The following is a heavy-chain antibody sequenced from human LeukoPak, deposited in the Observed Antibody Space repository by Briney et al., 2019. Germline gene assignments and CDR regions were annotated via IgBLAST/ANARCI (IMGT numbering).Heavy chain of an antibody. CDR1: GFTFSSSA. Sequence: GGSLRLSCAASGFTFSSSAMSWVRQTPGTGLEWVSFISGSGSTTYYAASVKGRFTISRDNSKNTLYLQMNSLRAEDTAVYYCAKVFSGIALDYWGQGTLVTVSS. V-gene: IGHV3-23*01. D-gene: IGHD3-10*01. CDR3: AKVFSGIALDY. J-gene: IGHJ4*02. CDR2: ISGSGSTT.